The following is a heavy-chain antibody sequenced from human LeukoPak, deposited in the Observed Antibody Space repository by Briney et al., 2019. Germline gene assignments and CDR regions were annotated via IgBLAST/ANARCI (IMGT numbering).Heavy chain of an antibody. CDR3: ARDRGYYGSGSFGP. CDR1: GFTFSSYE. Sequence: PGGSLRLSCAASGFTFSSYEMNWVRQAPGKGLEWVSYISSSGSTIYYADSVKGRFTISRDNAKNSLYLQMNSLRAEDTAVYYCARDRGYYGSGSFGPWGQGTLVTVSS. V-gene: IGHV3-48*03. CDR2: ISSSGSTI. D-gene: IGHD3-10*01. J-gene: IGHJ5*02.